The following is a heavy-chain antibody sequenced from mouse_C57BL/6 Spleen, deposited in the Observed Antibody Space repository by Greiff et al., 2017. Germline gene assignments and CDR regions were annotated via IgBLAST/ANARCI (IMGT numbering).Heavy chain of an antibody. CDR3: ARLTSYAMDY. CDR1: GYTFTSYW. Sequence: VQLQQPGAELMKPGASVKLSCKASGYTFTSYWMQWVKQRPGRGLEWIGRIVPNSGGTKYNEKFKSKATLTADKPSSTAYMQLSSLTSEDSALYYCARLTSYAMDYWGQGTSVTVSS. CDR2: IVPNSGGT. J-gene: IGHJ4*01. V-gene: IGHV1-72*01.